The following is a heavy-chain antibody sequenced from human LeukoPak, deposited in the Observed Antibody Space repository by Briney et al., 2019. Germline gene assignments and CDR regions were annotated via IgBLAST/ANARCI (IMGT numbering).Heavy chain of an antibody. D-gene: IGHD6-19*01. J-gene: IGHJ3*02. CDR1: GGSFSGYY. Sequence: SETLSLTCAVYGGSFSGYYWSWIRQPPGKGLEWIGEINHSGSTNYNPSLKSRVTISVDTSKNQFSLKLSSVTAADTAVYYCARRIPYSSGWEYDAFDIWGQGTMVTVSS. CDR3: ARRIPYSSGWEYDAFDI. CDR2: INHSGST. V-gene: IGHV4-34*01.